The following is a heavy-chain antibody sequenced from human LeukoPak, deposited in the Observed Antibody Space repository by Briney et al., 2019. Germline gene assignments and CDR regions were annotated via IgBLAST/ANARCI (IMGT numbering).Heavy chain of an antibody. Sequence: PSETLSLTCTVSGGSINNYYWSWIRQPAGKGLEWIGRIHTSGSPNYNPSLKSRVTISVDTSKNQFSLKLSSVTAADTAVYYFARVRAAGSFDYWGQGTLVTVSS. CDR2: IHTSGSP. J-gene: IGHJ4*02. CDR3: ARVRAAGSFDY. CDR1: GGSINNYY. V-gene: IGHV4-4*07. D-gene: IGHD6-13*01.